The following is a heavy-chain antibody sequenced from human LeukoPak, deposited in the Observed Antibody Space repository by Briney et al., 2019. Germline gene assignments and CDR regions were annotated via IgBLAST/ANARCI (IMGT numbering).Heavy chain of an antibody. D-gene: IGHD3-9*01. J-gene: IGHJ4*02. Sequence: GGSLRLSCAASGFTFTNAWMSWVRQAPGKGLEWVGRIKSKTDGGTTDYAAPVNGRFTISRDDLKNTLFLQMNSLKTEDTAVYYCTTDWEGYFALHTYWGQGTLVTVSS. CDR1: GFTFTNAW. CDR2: IKSKTDGGTT. V-gene: IGHV3-15*01. CDR3: TTDWEGYFALHTY.